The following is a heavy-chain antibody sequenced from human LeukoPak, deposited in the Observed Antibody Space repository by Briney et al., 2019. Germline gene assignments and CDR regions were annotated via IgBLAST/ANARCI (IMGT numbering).Heavy chain of an antibody. J-gene: IGHJ4*02. CDR2: ISSSSSYI. V-gene: IGHV3-21*01. CDR3: ARSRATRVTLDIYFDY. Sequence: PGGSLRLSCAASGFTFSSYSMNWVRQAPGKGLEWVSSISSSSSYIYYADSVKGRFTISRDNAKNSLYLQMNSLRAEDTAVYYCARSRATRVTLDIYFDYGGQGPLVTVSS. CDR1: GFTFSSYS. D-gene: IGHD4-17*01.